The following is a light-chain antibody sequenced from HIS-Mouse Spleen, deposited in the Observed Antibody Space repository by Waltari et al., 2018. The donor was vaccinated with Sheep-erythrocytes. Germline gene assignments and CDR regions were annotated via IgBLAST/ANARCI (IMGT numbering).Light chain of an antibody. CDR3: AAWDDSLNGPV. Sequence: QSVLTQPPSASGTPGQRVTISCSGSRANSGSNTGNWYQQLPGTAPKPLIYRNNQRPSGVPDRFSGSKSGTSASLAISGLQSEDEADYYCAAWDDSLNGPVFGGGTKLTVL. V-gene: IGLV1-44*01. CDR1: RANSGSNT. J-gene: IGLJ3*02. CDR2: RNN.